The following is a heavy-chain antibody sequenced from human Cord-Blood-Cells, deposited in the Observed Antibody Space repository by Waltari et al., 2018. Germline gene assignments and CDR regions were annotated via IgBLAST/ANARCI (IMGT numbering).Heavy chain of an antibody. J-gene: IGHJ6*03. CDR3: ARGRGLSSSWYPNYMDV. CDR1: GGSFSGYY. CDR2: INHSGST. Sequence: QVQLQQWGAGLLKPSETLSLTCAVYGGSFSGYYWGWIRQPPGKGLEWIGEINHSGSTNYNPSLKSRVTISVDTSKNQFSLKLSSVTAADTAVYYCARGRGLSSSWYPNYMDVWGKGTTVTVSS. D-gene: IGHD6-13*01. V-gene: IGHV4-34*01.